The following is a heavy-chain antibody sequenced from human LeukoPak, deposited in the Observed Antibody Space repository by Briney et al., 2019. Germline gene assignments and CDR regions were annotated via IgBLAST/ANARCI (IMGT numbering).Heavy chain of an antibody. J-gene: IGHJ4*02. CDR2: IWYDGSNK. CDR1: GFTFNTYG. V-gene: IGHV3-33*08. Sequence: GGSLRLSCAASGFTFNTYGMHWVRQAPGKGLEWVAVIWYDGSNKYYADSVRGRFTISRDNSKNTLYLQMNSLRAEDTAVYYCARDEAYGSGSYSPSATFDYWGQGTLVTVSS. D-gene: IGHD3-10*01. CDR3: ARDEAYGSGSYSPSATFDY.